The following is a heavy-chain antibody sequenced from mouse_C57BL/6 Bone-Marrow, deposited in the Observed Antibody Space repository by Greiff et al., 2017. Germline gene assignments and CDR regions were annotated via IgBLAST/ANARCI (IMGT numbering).Heavy chain of an antibody. CDR1: GFTFSSYG. CDR3: AVTGNYWYFDV. Sequence: EVKLVESGGDLVKPGGSLKLSCAASGFTFSSYGMSWVRQTPDKRLEWVGTISSGGSYTYYPDSVKGRFTISRDNAKNTLYLQMSSLKSEDTAMYYCAVTGNYWYFDVWGTGTTVTVAS. CDR2: ISSGGSYT. J-gene: IGHJ1*03. D-gene: IGHD4-1*01. V-gene: IGHV5-6*01.